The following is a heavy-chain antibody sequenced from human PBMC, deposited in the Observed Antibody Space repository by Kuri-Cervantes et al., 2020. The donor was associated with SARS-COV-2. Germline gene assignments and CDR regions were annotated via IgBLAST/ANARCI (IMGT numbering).Heavy chain of an antibody. CDR2: IIPIFGIA. CDR1: GGTFSSYA. J-gene: IGHJ4*02. D-gene: IGHD3-22*01. Sequence: SVKVSCKASGGTFSSYAISWVRQAPGQGLEWMGGIIPIFGIANYAQKFQGRVTITADKSTSTAYMELSSLRSEDTAVYYCARDYYDSSGYYLDYWGQGTLVTVSS. CDR3: ARDYYDSSGYYLDY. V-gene: IGHV1-69*10.